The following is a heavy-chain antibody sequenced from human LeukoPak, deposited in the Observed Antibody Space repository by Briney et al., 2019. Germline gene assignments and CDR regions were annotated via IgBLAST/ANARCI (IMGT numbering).Heavy chain of an antibody. V-gene: IGHV4-38-2*02. CDR1: GYSISSGYY. J-gene: IGHJ4*02. Sequence: PSETLSLTCTVSGYSISSGYYWGWIRQPPGKGLEWIGSIYHSGSTYYNPSLKSRVTISVDTSKNQFSLKLSSVTAAATAVYYCARDSRPNRGEFDYWGQGTLVTVSS. D-gene: IGHD3-16*01. CDR2: IYHSGST. CDR3: ARDSRPNRGEFDY.